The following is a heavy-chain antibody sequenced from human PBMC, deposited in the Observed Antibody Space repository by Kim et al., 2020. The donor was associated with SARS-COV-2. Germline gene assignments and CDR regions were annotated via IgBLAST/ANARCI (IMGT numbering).Heavy chain of an antibody. CDR1: GFTFSSYE. V-gene: IGHV3-48*03. J-gene: IGHJ6*02. Sequence: GGSLRLSCAASGFTFSSYEMNWVRQAPGKGLEWVSYISSSGSTIYYADSVKGRFTISRDNAKNSLYLQMNSLRAEDTAVYYCARGVMAYQLLSIYYYYGMDVWGQGTTVTVSS. CDR3: ARGVMAYQLLSIYYYYGMDV. CDR2: ISSSGSTI. D-gene: IGHD2-2*01.